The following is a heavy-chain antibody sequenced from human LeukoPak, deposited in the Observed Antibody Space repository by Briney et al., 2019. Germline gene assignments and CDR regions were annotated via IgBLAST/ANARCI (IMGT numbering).Heavy chain of an antibody. CDR1: GGSFSGYY. CDR3: ARDSSGWSRSFDY. D-gene: IGHD6-19*01. V-gene: IGHV4-34*01. Sequence: PSETLSLTCAVYGGSFSGYYWSWIRQPPGKGLEWIGEINHSGSTNYNPSLKSRVTISVDTSKNQFSLKLSSVTAADTAVYYCARDSSGWSRSFDYWGQGTLVTVSS. J-gene: IGHJ4*02. CDR2: INHSGST.